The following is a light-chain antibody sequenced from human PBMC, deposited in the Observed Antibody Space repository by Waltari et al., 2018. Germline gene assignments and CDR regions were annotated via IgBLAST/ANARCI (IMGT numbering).Light chain of an antibody. Sequence: SCSASQSVSRALAWYQQKPGQAPRLLIYDASTRATGIPDRFSGSGSGTDFSLTISRLEPEDFAVYYCQKYVRLPATFGQGTKVEIK. CDR2: DAS. V-gene: IGKV3-20*01. J-gene: IGKJ1*01. CDR1: QSVSRA. CDR3: QKYVRLPAT.